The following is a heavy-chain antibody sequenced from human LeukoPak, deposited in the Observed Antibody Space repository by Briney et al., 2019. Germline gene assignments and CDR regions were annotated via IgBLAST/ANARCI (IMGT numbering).Heavy chain of an antibody. CDR1: GYTFTSYG. J-gene: IGHJ4*02. CDR2: ISAYSGYT. CDR3: ARALGHLPHDY. V-gene: IGHV1-18*01. Sequence: ASVKVSCKASGYTFTSYGISWVRQAPGQGLEWMGWISAYSGYTTYSQKLEGRVTMTKNTPTSTAYMELRSLRSDDTAVYYCARALGHLPHDYWGQGTLVTVSS.